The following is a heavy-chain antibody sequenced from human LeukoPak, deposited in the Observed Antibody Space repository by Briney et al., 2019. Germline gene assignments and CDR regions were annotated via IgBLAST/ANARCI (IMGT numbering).Heavy chain of an antibody. CDR3: TTEGGSYYGDAFDI. V-gene: IGHV3-15*01. D-gene: IGHD1-26*01. J-gene: IGHJ3*02. CDR1: GFTFSNAW. Sequence: GGSLRLSCAASGFTFSNAWMSWVRQAPGKGLEWVGRIKSKTDGGTTDYAAPVKGRFTISRDDSKNTLYLQMNSLKTEDTAVYYCTTEGGSYYGDAFDIWGQETMVTVSS. CDR2: IKSKTDGGTT.